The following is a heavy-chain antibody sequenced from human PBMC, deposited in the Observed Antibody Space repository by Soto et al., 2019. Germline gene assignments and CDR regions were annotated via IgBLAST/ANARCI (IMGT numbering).Heavy chain of an antibody. CDR2: ISGSGGST. Sequence: GGSLRLSCAASGFTFSSYAMSWVHQAPGKGLEWVSAISGSGGSTYYADSVKGRFTISRDNSKNRLYLQMNSLRAEDTAVYYCAKAPPGYYDSSGYYIGYYFDYWGQGTLVTVSS. CDR3: AKAPPGYYDSSGYYIGYYFDY. D-gene: IGHD3-22*01. J-gene: IGHJ4*02. V-gene: IGHV3-23*01. CDR1: GFTFSSYA.